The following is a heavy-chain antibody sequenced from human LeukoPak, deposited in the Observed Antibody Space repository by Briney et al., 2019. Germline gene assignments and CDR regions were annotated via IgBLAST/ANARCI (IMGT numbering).Heavy chain of an antibody. D-gene: IGHD3-3*01. Sequence: PPGGSLRPSCAASGFTFSSYWMHWVRQAPGKGPVWVARINRDGSSTAYADSVKGRFTISKDNAKNTLYLLMNSLRAEDTAVYYCARDSVEWYIFDYWGQGTLVTVSS. CDR3: ARDSVEWYIFDY. CDR1: GFTFSSYW. J-gene: IGHJ4*02. V-gene: IGHV3-74*01. CDR2: INRDGSST.